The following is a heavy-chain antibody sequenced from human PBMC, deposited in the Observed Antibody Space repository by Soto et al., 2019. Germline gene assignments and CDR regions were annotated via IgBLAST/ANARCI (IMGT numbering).Heavy chain of an antibody. CDR3: TTDTTYYDYIWGSYRYG. J-gene: IGHJ4*02. CDR1: GFTFSNAW. CDR2: IKSKTDGGTT. V-gene: IGHV3-15*01. Sequence: EVQLVESGGGLVKPGGSLRLSCAASGFTFSNAWMSWVRQAPGKGLEWVGGIKSKTDGGTTDYAAPVKGRFTISRDDSKNTLYLQMNSLKTEDTAVYYCTTDTTYYDYIWGSYRYGWGQGTLVTVSS. D-gene: IGHD3-16*02.